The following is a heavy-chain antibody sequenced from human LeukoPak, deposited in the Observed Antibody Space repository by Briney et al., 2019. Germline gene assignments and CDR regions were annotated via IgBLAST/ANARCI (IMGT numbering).Heavy chain of an antibody. CDR2: IASTGET. CDR3: VRGGEIGLDY. CDR1: GYRFSTSD. Sequence: GGSLRLSCAASGYRFSTSDMHWVRQASGRGLEWVSSIASTGETYYAPSVKGRFTISRENAKNSLYLQMNSLRGGDTAIYHCVRGGEIGLDYWGQGALTTVSS. D-gene: IGHD3-16*01. V-gene: IGHV3-13*01. J-gene: IGHJ4*02.